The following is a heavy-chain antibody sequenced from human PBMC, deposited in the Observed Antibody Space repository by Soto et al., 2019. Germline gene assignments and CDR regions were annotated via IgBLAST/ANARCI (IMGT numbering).Heavy chain of an antibody. V-gene: IGHV3-9*01. CDR2: ISWNSGSI. D-gene: IGHD3-10*01. CDR1: GFTFDDYA. J-gene: IGHJ4*02. Sequence: EVQLVESGGGFVQPGRSLRLSCAASGFTFDDYAMHWVRQAPGKGLEWVSGISWNSGSIGHADSVKGRITISRDNAKNSLYLQMSSPRVEDTALYYCAQDLSSGYYGPGSYIDYWGQGTLVTVSS. CDR3: AQDLSSGYYGPGSYIDY.